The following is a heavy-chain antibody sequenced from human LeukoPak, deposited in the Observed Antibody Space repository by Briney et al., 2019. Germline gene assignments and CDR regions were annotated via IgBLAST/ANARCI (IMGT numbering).Heavy chain of an antibody. Sequence: GGSLRLSCAASGSTFSSYAMSWVRQAPGKGLEWVSAISGSGGSTYYADSVKSRFTISRDNSKNTLYLQMNSLRAEDAAVYYCAKDGIADEYYFDYWGQGTLVTVSS. CDR2: ISGSGGST. CDR3: AKDGIADEYYFDY. J-gene: IGHJ4*02. V-gene: IGHV3-23*01. CDR1: GSTFSSYA. D-gene: IGHD6-13*01.